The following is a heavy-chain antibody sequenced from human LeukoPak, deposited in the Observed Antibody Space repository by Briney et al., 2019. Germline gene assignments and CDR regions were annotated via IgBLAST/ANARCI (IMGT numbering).Heavy chain of an antibody. Sequence: RASETLSLTCTVSGGSISSSSYYWGWIRQPPGKGLEWIGRIYTSGSTNYNPSLKSRVTISVDTSKNQFSLKLSSVTAADTAVYYCAREGLITMIPGDWGQGTLVTVSS. J-gene: IGHJ4*02. CDR1: GGSISSSSYY. CDR3: AREGLITMIPGD. V-gene: IGHV4-39*07. CDR2: IYTSGST. D-gene: IGHD3-22*01.